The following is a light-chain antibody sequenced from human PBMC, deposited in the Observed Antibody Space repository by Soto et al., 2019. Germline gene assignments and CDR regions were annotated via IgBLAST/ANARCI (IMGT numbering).Light chain of an antibody. CDR1: QSVSSSY. V-gene: IGKV3-20*01. Sequence: EIVLTQSPGTLSLSPGDRATLSCRASQSVSSSYLAWYQQKPGQSPRLLIYGASSRATGIPDRFSGSGSGTDVTLTISRLEPEDFAVYYCHQYGSSPPVTFGGGTKVEIK. CDR2: GAS. J-gene: IGKJ4*01. CDR3: HQYGSSPPVT.